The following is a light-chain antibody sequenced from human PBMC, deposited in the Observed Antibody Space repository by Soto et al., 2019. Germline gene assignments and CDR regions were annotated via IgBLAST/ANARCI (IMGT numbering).Light chain of an antibody. CDR2: DVS. J-gene: IGLJ3*02. CDR1: SSDVGGYDY. Sequence: QSVLTQPASVSGSPGQSITISCTGTSSDVGGYDYVSWYQQHPGKAPKLMIYDVSNRPSGVSNRFSGSKSGNTASLTISGLQAEDEADYYCSSYTTSGPWVFGGGTQLTVL. V-gene: IGLV2-14*01. CDR3: SSYTTSGPWV.